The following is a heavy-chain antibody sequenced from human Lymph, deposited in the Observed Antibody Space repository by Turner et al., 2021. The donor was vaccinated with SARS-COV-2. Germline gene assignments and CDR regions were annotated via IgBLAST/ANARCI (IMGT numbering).Heavy chain of an antibody. CDR3: ARQTVYNWVDP. V-gene: IGHV4-59*01. D-gene: IGHD2-8*01. CDR1: GGSMNNNY. J-gene: IGHJ5*02. CDR2: IFYRGST. Sequence: QVQLQESGPRLVKPLETLSPTCTVPGGSMNNNYWSWIRQPPGQRLEWIGFIFYRGSTNYNPSLKSRVTISVDTSENQFSLKLTSVAAADTAIYYCARQTVYNWVDPWGQGTLVTVSS.